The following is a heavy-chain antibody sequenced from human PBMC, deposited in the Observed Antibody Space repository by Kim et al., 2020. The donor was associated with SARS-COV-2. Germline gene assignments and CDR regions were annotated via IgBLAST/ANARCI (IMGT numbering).Heavy chain of an antibody. V-gene: IGHV3-64D*06. D-gene: IGHD1-26*01. CDR3: VRVLGGAYDS. CDR2: GST. Sequence: GSTYYADSVKGRFTISRDNAKNMLYLQMTSLRPEDTAVYYCVRVLGGAYDSWGQGTLVTVSS. J-gene: IGHJ4*02.